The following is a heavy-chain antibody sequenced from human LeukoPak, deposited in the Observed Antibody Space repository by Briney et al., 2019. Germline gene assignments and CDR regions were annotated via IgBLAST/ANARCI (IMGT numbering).Heavy chain of an antibody. V-gene: IGHV3-7*01. J-gene: IGHJ5*02. CDR3: ARDHLSSGWLETNWFDP. CDR2: IKQDGSEK. CDR1: GFTFSSNY. D-gene: IGHD6-19*01. Sequence: GGSLRLSCAASGFTFSSNYMSWVRQAPGKGLEWVANIKQDGSEKYYVDSVKGRFTISRDNAKNSLYLQMNSLRAEDTAVYYCARDHLSSGWLETNWFDPWGQGTLVTVSS.